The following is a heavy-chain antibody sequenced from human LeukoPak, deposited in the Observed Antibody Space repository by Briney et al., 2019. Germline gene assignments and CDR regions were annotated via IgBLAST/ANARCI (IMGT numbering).Heavy chain of an antibody. Sequence: SETLSLTRTVSSGSMSGYSWTWIRQPPGKGLEWIGYVYYSGSTNYNPSLKSRVTISVDTSKKQFSLKLSSVIAADTAVYYCARGQAPIDYWGQGTLVTVSS. J-gene: IGHJ4*02. CDR1: SGSMSGYS. CDR2: VYYSGST. CDR3: ARGQAPIDY. V-gene: IGHV4-59*01.